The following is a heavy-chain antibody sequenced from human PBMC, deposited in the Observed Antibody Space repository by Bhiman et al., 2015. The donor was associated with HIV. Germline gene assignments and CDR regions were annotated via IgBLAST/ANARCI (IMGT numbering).Heavy chain of an antibody. J-gene: IGHJ4*02. CDR2: ISYDGSSQ. V-gene: IGHV3-30*04. CDR3: ARDINPSYYYGSGNFDY. CDR1: GFSFSSYA. Sequence: QLQLVESGGGVVQPGRSLRLSCAASGFSFSSYAMHWVRQAPGKGLEWVSFISYDGSSQYYADSVKGRFTVSRDNSKNTLYLQMNSLRAEDTAVYYCARDINPSYYYGSGNFDYWGQGTLVTVSS. D-gene: IGHD3-10*01.